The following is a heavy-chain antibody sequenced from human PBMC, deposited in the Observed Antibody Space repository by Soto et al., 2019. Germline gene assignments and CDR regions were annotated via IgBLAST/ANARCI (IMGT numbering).Heavy chain of an antibody. CDR2: INPNNGDT. CDR3: AREVTYGGGSFSLGL. J-gene: IGHJ4*02. D-gene: IGHD3-10*01. V-gene: IGHV1-2*06. Sequence: ASVKVSCKTSGYFFTSHYIHWVRLAPGRGLEWMGRINPNNGDTNSPQKFQGRVTMTSDTSISTAYMEMSGLRSDDTALYYCAREVTYGGGSFSLGLWGQGTLVTVSS. CDR1: GYFFTSHY.